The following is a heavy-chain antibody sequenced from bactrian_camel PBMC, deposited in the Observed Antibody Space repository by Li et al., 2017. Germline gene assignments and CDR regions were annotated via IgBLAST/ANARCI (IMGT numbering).Heavy chain of an antibody. CDR3: AAGWEWCRAVVSGTDPEGDFGY. D-gene: IGHD6*01. J-gene: IGHJ6*01. CDR2: IDSDRNI. V-gene: IGHV3S53*01. CDR1: VPRFTSKTCG. Sequence: HVQLVESGEGSVQAGGSLRLSCTVPVPRFTSKTCGMDWYRQATGKQREGVAAIDSDRNIAYADSVKGRFTISQDNAKDTVYLQMNSLKLEDTATYYCAAGWEWCRAVVSGTDPEGDFGYWGQGTQVTVS.